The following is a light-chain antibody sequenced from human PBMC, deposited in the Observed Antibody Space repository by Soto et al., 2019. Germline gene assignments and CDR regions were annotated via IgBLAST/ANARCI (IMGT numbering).Light chain of an antibody. CDR2: DAS. Sequence: EIVLTQSPGTLSFSPGERATLSCRASQSISSYLAWYQQKPGQAPSLLIYDASNRATGIPARFSGSGSGTDFTLTISRLEPEDFAVYYCQQYGASPWTFGQGTKVDMK. J-gene: IGKJ1*01. CDR1: QSISSY. CDR3: QQYGASPWT. V-gene: IGKV3-20*01.